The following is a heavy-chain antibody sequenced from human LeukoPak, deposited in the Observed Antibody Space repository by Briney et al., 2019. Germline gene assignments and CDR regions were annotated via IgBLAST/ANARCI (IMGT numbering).Heavy chain of an antibody. V-gene: IGHV3-66*01. CDR2: IYSGGST. CDR3: ARRSDYFDY. J-gene: IGHJ4*02. Sequence: GGSLRLSCAASGFTFSSYSMSWVRQAPGKGLEWVSVIYSGGSTYYADSVKGRFTISRGSSKNTLYLQMNSLRAEDTAVYYCARRSDYFDYWGQGTLVTVSS. CDR1: GFTFSSYS.